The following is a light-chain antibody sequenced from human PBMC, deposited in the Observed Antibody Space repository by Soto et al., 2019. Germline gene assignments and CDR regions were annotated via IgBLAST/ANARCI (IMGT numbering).Light chain of an antibody. CDR1: SSDVGGYNY. J-gene: IGLJ2*01. V-gene: IGLV2-11*01. CDR3: CSYAGSYTVV. Sequence: QSVLTQPRSVSGSPGQSVTISCTGTSSDVGGYNYVSWYQQHPGKDPKLMIYDVSKRPSGVPDRFSGSKSGNTASLTISVLNAEDEADYYCCSYAGSYTVVFGGGTKVTVL. CDR2: DVS.